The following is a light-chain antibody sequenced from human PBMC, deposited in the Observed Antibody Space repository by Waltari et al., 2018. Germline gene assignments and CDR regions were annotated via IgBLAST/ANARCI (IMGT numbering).Light chain of an antibody. Sequence: IVLTQSPATLSLSPGERATLSCRTSHSISNYLAWYQQKPGQAPRLLIYDASNRATGIPARFSGSGSGTDFTLTITSLEPEDVAVYYCQQRSNWLTFGGGTKVEIK. CDR3: QQRSNWLT. J-gene: IGKJ4*01. CDR1: HSISNY. V-gene: IGKV3-11*01. CDR2: DAS.